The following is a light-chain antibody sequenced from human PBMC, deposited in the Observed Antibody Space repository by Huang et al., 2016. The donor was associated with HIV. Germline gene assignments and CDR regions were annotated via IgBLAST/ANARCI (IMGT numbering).Light chain of an antibody. Sequence: EIVLTQSPATLSLSPGERATLFCRSSQNISNYFAWYQQKPGQAPRLLIFAASNRATGIPARFSGGGSGTDFTLTISSLEPEDFAAYYCHQRSRWPPTFGPGTTVEIK. CDR3: HQRSRWPPT. CDR1: QNISNY. CDR2: AAS. V-gene: IGKV3-11*01. J-gene: IGKJ3*01.